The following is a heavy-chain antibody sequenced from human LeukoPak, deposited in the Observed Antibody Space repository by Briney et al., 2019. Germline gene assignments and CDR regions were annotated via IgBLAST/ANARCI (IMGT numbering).Heavy chain of an antibody. CDR2: ISRGSSYI. D-gene: IGHD3-3*01. CDR3: ARMIDFGGGFDY. CDR1: GFTFNDYG. V-gene: IGHV3-21*01. J-gene: IGHJ4*02. Sequence: GGSLRLSCAASGFTFNDYGMSWVRQAPGKWLVRVSSISRGSSYIYYADSVKGRFTISRDNAKNSLYLQMNSLRAEDTAVYYCARMIDFGGGFDYWGQGTLVTVSS.